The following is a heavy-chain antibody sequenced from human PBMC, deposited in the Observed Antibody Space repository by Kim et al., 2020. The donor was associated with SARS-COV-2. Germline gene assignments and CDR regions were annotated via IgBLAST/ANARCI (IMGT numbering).Heavy chain of an antibody. CDR2: ISYDGSNK. D-gene: IGHD1-26*01. CDR3: AKDPLFNSGSYGLYYFDY. CDR1: GFTFSSYG. V-gene: IGHV3-30*18. J-gene: IGHJ4*02. Sequence: GGSLRLSCAASGFTFSSYGMHWVRQAPGKGLEWVAVISYDGSNKYYADSVKGRFTISRDNSKNTLYLQMNSLRAEDTAVYYCAKDPLFNSGSYGLYYFDYWGQGTLVTVSS.